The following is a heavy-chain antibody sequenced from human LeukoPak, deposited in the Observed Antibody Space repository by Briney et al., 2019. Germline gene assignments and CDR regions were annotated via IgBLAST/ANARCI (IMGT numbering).Heavy chain of an antibody. Sequence: SETLSLTCTVSGGSISSGGYYWSWIRQPPGKGLEWIGYIYYSGSTYYNPSLKSRVTISVDTSKNQFSLKLSSVTAADTAVYYCARDHYYDSSGYYYGFDSWGQGTLVTVSS. CDR2: IYYSGST. D-gene: IGHD3-22*01. V-gene: IGHV4-31*03. J-gene: IGHJ4*02. CDR3: ARDHYYDSSGYYYGFDS. CDR1: GGSISSGGYY.